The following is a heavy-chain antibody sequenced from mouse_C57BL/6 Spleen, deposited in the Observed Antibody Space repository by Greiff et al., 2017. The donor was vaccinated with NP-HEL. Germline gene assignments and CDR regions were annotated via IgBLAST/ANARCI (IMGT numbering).Heavy chain of an antibody. D-gene: IGHD2-4*01. CDR2: INPNNGGT. J-gene: IGHJ2*01. CDR1: GYTFTDYY. CDR3: ARNDYDGVYFDY. Sequence: VQLQQSGPELVKPGASVKISCKASGYTFTDYYMNWVKQSHGKSLEWIGDINPNNGGTSYNQKFKGKATLTVDKSSSTAYMELRSLTSEDSAVYYCARNDYDGVYFDYWGQGTTLTVSS. V-gene: IGHV1-26*01.